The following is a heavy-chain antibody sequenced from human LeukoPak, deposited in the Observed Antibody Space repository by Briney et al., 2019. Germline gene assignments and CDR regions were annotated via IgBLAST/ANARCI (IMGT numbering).Heavy chain of an antibody. Sequence: SETLSLTCTVSGGSISSYYWSWIRQPPGKGLEWIGYIYYSGSTNYNPSLKSRVTISVDTSKNQFSLKLSSVTAADTAVYYCARVHHWGPPDYWGQGTLVTVSS. D-gene: IGHD7-27*01. J-gene: IGHJ4*02. CDR3: ARVHHWGPPDY. CDR1: GGSISSYY. CDR2: IYYSGST. V-gene: IGHV4-59*01.